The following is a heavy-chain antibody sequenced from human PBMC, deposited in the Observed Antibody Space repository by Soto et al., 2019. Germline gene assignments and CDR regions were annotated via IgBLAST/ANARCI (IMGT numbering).Heavy chain of an antibody. V-gene: IGHV3-11*01. CDR1: GFTFKDYY. CDR2: ISSRDRAM. Sequence: PGGSLRLSCAASGFTFKDYYMSWIRQAPGRGLEWIAYISSRDRAMYADSVQGRFIISRDNANSSLFLQMNSLRADDTAVYYCAGEMATSGWFQNYYYLGMDVWGQGTTVTVSS. D-gene: IGHD6-19*01. CDR3: AGEMATSGWFQNYYYLGMDV. J-gene: IGHJ6*02.